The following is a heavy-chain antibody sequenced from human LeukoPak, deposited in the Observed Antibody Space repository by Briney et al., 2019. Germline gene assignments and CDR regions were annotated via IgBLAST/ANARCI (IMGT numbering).Heavy chain of an antibody. CDR1: GFTFDDYA. V-gene: IGHV3-43D*03. Sequence: GGSLRLSCAASGFTFDDYAMHWVRQAPGKGLEWVSVISWDGGSTYYADSVKGRFTISRDNSKNTLYLQMNSLRAEDTAVYYCATLGTAMVTGFDYWGQGTLVTASS. D-gene: IGHD5-18*01. J-gene: IGHJ4*02. CDR2: ISWDGGST. CDR3: ATLGTAMVTGFDY.